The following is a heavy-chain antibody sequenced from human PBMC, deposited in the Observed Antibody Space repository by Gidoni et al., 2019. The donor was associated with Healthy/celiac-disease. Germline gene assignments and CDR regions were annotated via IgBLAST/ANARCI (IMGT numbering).Heavy chain of an antibody. V-gene: IGHV4-34*01. CDR3: ARMKIGGATVPGWHSWFDP. CDR2: INHSGST. Sequence: QVQLQQWGAGLLKPSETLSLTCAVYGGSFSGYYWSWIRQPPGKGLAWIGGINHSGSTNYKPALKSRVTISVETSKNQFSRKLSSVTAADTAVYYCARMKIGGATVPGWHSWFDPWGQGTLVTVSS. CDR1: GGSFSGYY. D-gene: IGHD1-26*01. J-gene: IGHJ5*02.